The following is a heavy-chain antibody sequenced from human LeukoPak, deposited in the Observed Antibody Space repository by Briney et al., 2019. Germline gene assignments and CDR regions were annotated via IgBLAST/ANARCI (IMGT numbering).Heavy chain of an antibody. V-gene: IGHV1-24*01. CDR1: GYTFTSYY. J-gene: IGHJ5*02. CDR3: ATVVDILTGYSWFDP. Sequence: ASVKVSCKASGYTFTSYYMHWVRQAPGKGLEWMGGFDPEDGETIYAQKFQGRVTMTEDTSTDTAYMELSSLRSEDTAVYYCATVVDILTGYSWFDPWGQGTLVTVSS. D-gene: IGHD3-9*01. CDR2: FDPEDGET.